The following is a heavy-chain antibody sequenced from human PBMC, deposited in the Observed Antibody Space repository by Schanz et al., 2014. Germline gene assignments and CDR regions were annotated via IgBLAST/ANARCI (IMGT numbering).Heavy chain of an antibody. CDR2: IYHLSFPT. Sequence: QVQLVHSRAEVNPPGASVPVSCKACFSPSTNYYIHWVRHSPGQGLAFLGRIYHLSFPTRYAQKFQGRVTVEGGTSTTTVYMDLSRGGEGDTAVYYCAFDRDDAEEIWGQGTTGNGSS. CDR1: FSPSTNYY. V-gene: IGHV1-46*01. D-gene: IGHD3-16*01. J-gene: IGHJ3*02. CDR3: AFDRDDAEEI.